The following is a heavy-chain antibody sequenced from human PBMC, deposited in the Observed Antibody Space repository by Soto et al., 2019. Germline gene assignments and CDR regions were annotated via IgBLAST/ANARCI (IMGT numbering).Heavy chain of an antibody. V-gene: IGHV7-4-1*01. D-gene: IGHD3-3*02. CDR2: INTNTGNP. Sequence: GASVKVCCKASGDTFTSYAMNWVRQAPGQGLEWMGWINTNTGNPTYAQGFTGRFVFSLDTSVSTAYLQICSLKAEDTAVYYCARVPLHHWQFWSGYLNSDYYYYYGMDVWGQGTTVTVSS. J-gene: IGHJ6*02. CDR1: GDTFTSYA. CDR3: ARVPLHHWQFWSGYLNSDYYYYYGMDV.